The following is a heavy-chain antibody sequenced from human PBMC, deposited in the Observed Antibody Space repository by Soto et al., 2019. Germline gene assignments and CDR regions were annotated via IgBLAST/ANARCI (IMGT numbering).Heavy chain of an antibody. CDR3: TRVPAVAGPLDY. Sequence: PGWSLRLSCTASGFTFGDYAMSWVRQAPGKGLEWVGFIRSKAYGGTTEYAASVKGRFTISRDDSKSIAYLQMNSLKTEDTAVYYCTRVPAVAGPLDYWGQGTLVTVSS. CDR2: IRSKAYGGTT. CDR1: GFTFGDYA. V-gene: IGHV3-49*04. J-gene: IGHJ4*02. D-gene: IGHD6-19*01.